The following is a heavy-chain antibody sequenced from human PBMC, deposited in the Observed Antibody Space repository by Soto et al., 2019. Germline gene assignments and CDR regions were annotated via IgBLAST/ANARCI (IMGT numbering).Heavy chain of an antibody. CDR1: GGSISSSSYY. CDR3: ASVTTDPFYYYYYYMDV. Sequence: QLQLQESGPGLVKPSETLSLTCTVSGGSISSSSYYWGWIRQPPGKGLEWIGSIYYSGSTYYNPSLKSRVTISVDTSKNQFSLKLSSVTAADTAVYYCASVTTDPFYYYYYYMDVWGKGTTVTVSS. CDR2: IYYSGST. D-gene: IGHD4-17*01. V-gene: IGHV4-39*01. J-gene: IGHJ6*03.